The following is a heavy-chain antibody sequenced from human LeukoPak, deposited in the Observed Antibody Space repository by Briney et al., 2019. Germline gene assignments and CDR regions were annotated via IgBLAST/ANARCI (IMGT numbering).Heavy chain of an antibody. J-gene: IGHJ4*02. CDR1: GGSFSGYY. Sequence: SETLSLTCAVYGGSFSGYYWSWIRQPPGKGLEWIGEINHSGSTNYNPSLKSRVTISVDTSKNQFSLKLSSVTAADTAVYYCARGRLPFDYWGQGTLVTVSS. D-gene: IGHD5-12*01. CDR3: ARGRLPFDY. V-gene: IGHV4-34*01. CDR2: INHSGST.